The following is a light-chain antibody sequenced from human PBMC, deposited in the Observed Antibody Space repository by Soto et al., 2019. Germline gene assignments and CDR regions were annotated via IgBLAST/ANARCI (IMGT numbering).Light chain of an antibody. V-gene: IGLV2-14*01. J-gene: IGLJ1*01. Sequence: QSALTQPASGSGSPGQSISMSCTGTSSDVGGYNYVSWYQQHPGKAPKFMIYDVSNRPSGVSNRFSGSKSGNTASLTISGLQAEDEADYYCGSYTTSNTRQIVFGTGTKVTVL. CDR3: GSYTTSNTRQIV. CDR1: SSDVGGYNY. CDR2: DVS.